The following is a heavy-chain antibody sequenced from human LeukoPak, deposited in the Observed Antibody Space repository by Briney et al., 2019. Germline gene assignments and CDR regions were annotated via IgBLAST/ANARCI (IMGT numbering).Heavy chain of an antibody. CDR1: GGTSSTYA. J-gene: IGHJ4*02. CDR2: IIPIVGIV. CDR3: ARGVAARPGGH. D-gene: IGHD6-6*01. Sequence: SVKVSCKASGGTSSTYAISWVRQAPGQGLEWMGRIIPIVGIVKYAQKFQGRVTFTADKSTSTAYMELSSLRSEDTAVYYCARGVAARPGGHWGQGTLVTVSS. V-gene: IGHV1-69*04.